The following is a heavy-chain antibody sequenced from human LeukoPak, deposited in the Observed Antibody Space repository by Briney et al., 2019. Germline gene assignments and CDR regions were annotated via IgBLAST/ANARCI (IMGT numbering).Heavy chain of an antibody. J-gene: IGHJ6*03. CDR1: GDSVSSNSAA. Sequence: SQTLSLTCAISGDSVSSNSAAWNWIRQSPSRGLEWLGRTYYRSKWYNDYAVSVKSRITINPDTSKNQFSLQLNSVTPEDTAVYYCARDARAALNYYYYYYMDVWGKGTTVTVSS. V-gene: IGHV6-1*01. CDR3: ARDARAALNYYYYYYMDV. CDR2: TYYRSKWYN.